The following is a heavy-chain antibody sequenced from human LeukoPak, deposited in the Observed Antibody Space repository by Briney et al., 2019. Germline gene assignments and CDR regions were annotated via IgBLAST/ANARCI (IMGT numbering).Heavy chain of an antibody. CDR1: GFTFSSYW. V-gene: IGHV3-74*01. CDR2: INSDGSST. Sequence: SGGSLRLSCAASGFTFSSYWMHWVRQAPGKGLVWVSRINSDGSSTSYADSVKGRFTISRDNAKNTLYLQMNRLRAEDTAVYYCASPLAAYYYDSSGYYYRYWGQGTLVTVSS. J-gene: IGHJ4*02. D-gene: IGHD3-22*01. CDR3: ASPLAAYYYDSSGYYYRY.